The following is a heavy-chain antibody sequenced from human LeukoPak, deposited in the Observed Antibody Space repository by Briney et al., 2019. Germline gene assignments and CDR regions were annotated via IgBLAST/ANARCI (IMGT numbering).Heavy chain of an antibody. CDR1: GFTFSSYS. CDR3: ARHSAGSYGSLFDY. J-gene: IGHJ4*02. V-gene: IGHV3-48*01. D-gene: IGHD3-16*01. CDR2: ISSSSSTI. Sequence: GGSLRLSCAASGFTFSSYSMNWVRQAPGKGLEWVSYISSSSSTIYYADSVKGRFTISRDNAKNSLYLQMNSLRAEDTAVYYCARHSAGSYGSLFDYWGQGTLVTVSS.